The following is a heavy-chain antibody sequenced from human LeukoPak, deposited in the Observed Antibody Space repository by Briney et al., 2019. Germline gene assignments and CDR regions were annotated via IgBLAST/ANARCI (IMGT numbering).Heavy chain of an antibody. Sequence: GGSLRLSCAASGFTFSSYAVNWVRQAPGKGLEWVSAISGGGDFIYYAESVKGRFTISRDNSKSTGYLQMNSLRAEDTAIYYCAKVDGSSSPRARFAYWGPGTLVTVSS. D-gene: IGHD6-6*01. J-gene: IGHJ4*02. CDR2: ISGGGDFI. CDR1: GFTFSSYA. V-gene: IGHV3-23*01. CDR3: AKVDGSSSPRARFAY.